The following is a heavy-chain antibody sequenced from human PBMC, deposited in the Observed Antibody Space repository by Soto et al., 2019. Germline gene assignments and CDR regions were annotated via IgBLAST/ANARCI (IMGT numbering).Heavy chain of an antibody. D-gene: IGHD6-19*01. CDR1: GFTFSSYS. CDR2: ISSSSSTI. Sequence: GGSLRLSCAASGFTFSSYSMNWVRQAPGKGLEWVSYISSSSSTIYYADSVKGRFTISRDNAKNSLYLQMNSLRAEDTAVYYCASTGSGWYLYFQHWGQGTLVTVSS. J-gene: IGHJ1*01. V-gene: IGHV3-48*01. CDR3: ASTGSGWYLYFQH.